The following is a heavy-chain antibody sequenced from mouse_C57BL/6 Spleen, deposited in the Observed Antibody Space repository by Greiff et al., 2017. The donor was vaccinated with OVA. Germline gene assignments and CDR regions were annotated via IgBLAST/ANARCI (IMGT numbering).Heavy chain of an antibody. CDR1: GYTFTSYW. D-gene: IGHD2-4*01. V-gene: IGHV1-69*01. Sequence: QVQLQQPGAELVKPGASVKLSCKASGYTFTSYWMHWVKQRPGQGLEWIGEIDPSDSYTNYNQKFKGKSTLTVDKSSSTAYMQLSSLTSEDSAVYYCARGNDFYFDYWGQGTTLTVSS. CDR3: ARGNDFYFDY. J-gene: IGHJ2*01. CDR2: IDPSDSYT.